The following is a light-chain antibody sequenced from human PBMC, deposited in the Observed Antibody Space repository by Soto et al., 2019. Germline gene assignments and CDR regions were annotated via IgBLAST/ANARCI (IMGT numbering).Light chain of an antibody. J-gene: IGLJ2*01. CDR3: AAWDDSLNGVL. Sequence: QSVLTQPPSASGTPGQRVTISCSGSSSNIGSNPVHWYQQVPGTAPKLLIHNNNQLPSGVPARFSGSKSGTSASLAISGLQSEDEADYYCAAWDDSLNGVLFGGGTKLTVL. CDR2: NNN. V-gene: IGLV1-44*01. CDR1: SSNIGSNP.